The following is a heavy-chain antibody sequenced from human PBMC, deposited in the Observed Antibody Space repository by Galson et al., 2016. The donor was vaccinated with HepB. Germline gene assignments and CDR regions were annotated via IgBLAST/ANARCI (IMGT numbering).Heavy chain of an antibody. Sequence: SLRLSCAASEFTFIAYGMNWVRQAPGKGLEWVSYISSSSSVIYYADSVKGRFTISRDNAKNSLYLQMNSLRAEDTAVYYCASAEYNRNGEYFDYWGQGTLVTVSS. J-gene: IGHJ4*02. D-gene: IGHD1-1*01. CDR3: ASAEYNRNGEYFDY. CDR2: ISSSSSVI. V-gene: IGHV3-48*04. CDR1: EFTFIAYG.